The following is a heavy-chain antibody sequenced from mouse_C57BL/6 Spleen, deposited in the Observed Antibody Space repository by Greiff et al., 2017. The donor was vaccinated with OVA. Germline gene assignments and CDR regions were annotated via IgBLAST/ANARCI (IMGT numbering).Heavy chain of an antibody. J-gene: IGHJ2*01. CDR2: IYPGSGST. CDR3: ARSQNYFDY. V-gene: IGHV1-55*01. CDR1: GYTFTSYW. Sequence: QVQLQQPGAELVKPGASVKMSCKASGYTFTSYWITWVKQRPGQGLEWIGDIYPGSGSTNYNEKFKSKATLTLDTSSSTAYMQLSSLTSEDSAVYYCARSQNYFDYWGQGTTLTVSS.